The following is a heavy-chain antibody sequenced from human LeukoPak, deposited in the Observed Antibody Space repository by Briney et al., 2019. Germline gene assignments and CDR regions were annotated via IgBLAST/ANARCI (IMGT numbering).Heavy chain of an antibody. J-gene: IGHJ4*02. V-gene: IGHV5-51*01. D-gene: IGHD3-9*01. CDR3: ARHPLLRYFDWLNYYYFDY. Sequence: GESLKISCKGSGYSFTSYWIGWVRQMPGKGLEWMGIIYPGDSDTRYSPSFQGQVTISADKSISTAYLQWSSLKASDTAMYYSARHPLLRYFDWLNYYYFDYWGQGTLVTVSS. CDR2: IYPGDSDT. CDR1: GYSFTSYW.